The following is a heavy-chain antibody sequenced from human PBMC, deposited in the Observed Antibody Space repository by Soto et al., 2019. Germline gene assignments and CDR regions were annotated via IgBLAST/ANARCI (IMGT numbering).Heavy chain of an antibody. D-gene: IGHD6-19*01. CDR1: GAYISNSSDR. Sequence: SEPQSLTKCVSGAYISNSSDRWGCNRQAPGKGLEWIGNVYQSGTTRLNPSLKSRVSIFVDRSKNHFSLELNSATAADRAVYYCARAPGSGCSSPTDYWGQGTLVTVSS. CDR3: ARAPGSGCSSPTDY. V-gene: IGHV4-39*02. J-gene: IGHJ4*02. CDR2: VYQSGTT.